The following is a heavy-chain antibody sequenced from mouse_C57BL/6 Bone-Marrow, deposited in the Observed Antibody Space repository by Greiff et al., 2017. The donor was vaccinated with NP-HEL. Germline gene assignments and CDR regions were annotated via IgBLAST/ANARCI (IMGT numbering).Heavy chain of an antibody. J-gene: IGHJ4*01. Sequence: EVQLQESGGDLVKPGGSLKLSCAASGFTFSSYGMSWVRQTPDKRLECVATISSGGSYTYYPDSVKGRFTISRDNAKNTLYLQMSSLKSEDTAMYYCARRISRGVRDYYAMDYWGQGTSVTVSS. CDR3: ARRISRGVRDYYAMDY. D-gene: IGHD5-1*01. CDR2: ISSGGSYT. V-gene: IGHV5-6*01. CDR1: GFTFSSYG.